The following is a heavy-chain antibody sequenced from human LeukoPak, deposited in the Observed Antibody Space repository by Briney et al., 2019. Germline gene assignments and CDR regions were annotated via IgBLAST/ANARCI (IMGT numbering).Heavy chain of an antibody. D-gene: IGHD2-15*01. V-gene: IGHV4-39*06. J-gene: IGHJ3*02. CDR2: IYHSGST. CDR3: ARQAPYCSGGSCYGDDAFDI. Sequence: SETLSLTCTVSGGSISSSSYYWGWIRQPPGKGLEWIGEIYHSGSTNYNPSLKSRVTISVDKSKNQFPLKLSSVTAADTAVYYCARQAPYCSGGSCYGDDAFDIWGQGTMVTVSS. CDR1: GGSISSSSYY.